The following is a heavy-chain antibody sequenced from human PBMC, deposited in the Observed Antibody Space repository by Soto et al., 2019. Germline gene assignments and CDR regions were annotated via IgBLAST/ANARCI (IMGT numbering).Heavy chain of an antibody. D-gene: IGHD3-22*01. CDR3: ARGGRITMIVVVTEPPTLYYFDY. J-gene: IGHJ4*02. CDR1: GFTFSSYA. V-gene: IGHV3-30-3*01. Sequence: GGSLRLSCAASGFTFSSYAMHWVRQAPGKGLEWVAVISYDGSNKYYADSVKGRFTISRDNSKNTLYLQMNSLRAEDTAVYYCARGGRITMIVVVTEPPTLYYFDYWGQGTLVTVSS. CDR2: ISYDGSNK.